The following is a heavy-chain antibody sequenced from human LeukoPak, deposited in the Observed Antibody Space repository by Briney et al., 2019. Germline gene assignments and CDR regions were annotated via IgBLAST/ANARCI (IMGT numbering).Heavy chain of an antibody. Sequence: PSETLSLTCAVYGGSFSGYYWSWIRQPPGKGLEWIGEINHSGSTNYNPSLKSRVTISVDTSKNQFSLKLSSVTAADTAVYYCARVVLAPYYYYYYMDVWGKGTTVTVSS. D-gene: IGHD3-10*01. CDR1: GGSFSGYY. CDR2: INHSGST. V-gene: IGHV4-34*01. CDR3: ARVVLAPYYYYYYMDV. J-gene: IGHJ6*03.